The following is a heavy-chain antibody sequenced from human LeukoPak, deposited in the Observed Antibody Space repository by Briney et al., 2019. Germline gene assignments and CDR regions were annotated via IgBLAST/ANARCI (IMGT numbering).Heavy chain of an antibody. CDR2: FHFSGST. J-gene: IGHJ4*02. Sequence: SATLSLTCSVSGASITMGSYYWAWIRPPPGKGLEWIGTFHFSGSTYYNPSLKSRVTIYVDTSKNSVSLMLRSVTAADTAVYFCARPFQDYDKGTFFYFFDFWGQGSLVTVSS. V-gene: IGHV4-39*01. CDR1: GASITMGSYY. D-gene: IGHD3-22*01. CDR3: ARPFQDYDKGTFFYFFDF.